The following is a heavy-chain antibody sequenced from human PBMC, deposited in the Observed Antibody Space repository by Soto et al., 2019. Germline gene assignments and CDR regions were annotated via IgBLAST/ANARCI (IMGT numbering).Heavy chain of an antibody. CDR3: AKDRTITMIVVPHAFDI. J-gene: IGHJ3*02. CDR1: GVTPCSYV. D-gene: IGHD3-22*01. V-gene: IGHV3-23*01. Sequence: PGGSMWLSCAASGVTPCSYVVRLVRQAPGEGLEWVSGISGSGGSTYYADSVKGRFTISRDNSENTLYLQMNSLRAEDTAVYYCAKDRTITMIVVPHAFDIWGQGTMVTVSS. CDR2: ISGSGGST.